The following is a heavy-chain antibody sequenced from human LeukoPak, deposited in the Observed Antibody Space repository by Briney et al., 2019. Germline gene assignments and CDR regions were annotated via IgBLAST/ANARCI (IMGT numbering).Heavy chain of an antibody. V-gene: IGHV3-66*02. Sequence: GSLTHSCAAPGFTVTSNYMSWYRQAPGTGLKRATLIYSVGTTYYADSVHGRFTISRDNSKNTLYLPIHSLRAEDTAVYYCARTVSSWYVYYFDYWGQGTLVTVSS. J-gene: IGHJ4*02. D-gene: IGHD6-13*01. CDR2: IYSVGTT. CDR3: ARTVSSWYVYYFDY. CDR1: GFTVTSNY.